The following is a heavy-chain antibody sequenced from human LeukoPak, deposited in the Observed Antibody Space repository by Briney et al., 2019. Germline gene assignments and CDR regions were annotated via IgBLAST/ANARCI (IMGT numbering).Heavy chain of an antibody. CDR1: GFTFSSYS. V-gene: IGHV3-21*01. CDR2: ISRSSDYI. D-gene: IGHD4-17*01. CDR3: ARSPGELWAFDI. J-gene: IGHJ3*02. Sequence: GGSLRLSCAASGFTFSSYSMNWVRQAPGKGLEWVSTISRSSDYIYYVDSVKGRFTISRDNAKNSLYLQMNSLRAEDTAVYYCARSPGELWAFDIWGQGTMVTVSS.